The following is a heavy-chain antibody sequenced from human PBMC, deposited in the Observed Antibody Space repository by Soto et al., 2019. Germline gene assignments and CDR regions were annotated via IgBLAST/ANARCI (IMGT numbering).Heavy chain of an antibody. CDR1: GGPFSSYA. Sequence: SVKVCFKASGGPFSSYAVSLVRRAPGQGLEWMGGIIPIFGTANYAQKFQGRVTITADKSTSTAYMELSSLRSEDTAVYYCATRTYNWNYAPTYYFDYWGQGTLVTVSS. V-gene: IGHV1-69*06. D-gene: IGHD1-7*01. CDR3: ATRTYNWNYAPTYYFDY. J-gene: IGHJ4*02. CDR2: IIPIFGTA.